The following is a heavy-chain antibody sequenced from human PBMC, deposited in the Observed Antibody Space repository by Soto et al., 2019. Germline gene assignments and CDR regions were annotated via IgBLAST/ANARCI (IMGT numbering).Heavy chain of an antibody. J-gene: IGHJ6*02. Sequence: GASVKVSCKASGGTFSSYTISWVRQAPGQGLEWMGRIIPILGIANYAQKFQGRVTITADKSTSTAYMELSSLRSEDTAVYYCATRSGLEASDTAMVWGPLYYGMDVWGQGTTVTVSS. CDR1: GGTFSSYT. D-gene: IGHD5-18*01. V-gene: IGHV1-69*02. CDR2: IIPILGIA. CDR3: ATRSGLEASDTAMVWGPLYYGMDV.